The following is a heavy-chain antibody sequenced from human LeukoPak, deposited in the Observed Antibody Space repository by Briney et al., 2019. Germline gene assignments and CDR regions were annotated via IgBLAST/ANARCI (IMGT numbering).Heavy chain of an antibody. CDR1: GSTFSSYW. V-gene: IGHV3-7*01. Sequence: QAGGSLRLSCAASGSTFSSYWMSWVRQAPGKGLEWEANIKQDGSEENFVDSVKGRFTISRDNAKKSLYLQMNSLRAEDTAVYYCARGSSAGASLRHDYWGQGTLVTVSS. D-gene: IGHD1-26*01. CDR3: ARGSSAGASLRHDY. J-gene: IGHJ4*02. CDR2: IKQDGSEE.